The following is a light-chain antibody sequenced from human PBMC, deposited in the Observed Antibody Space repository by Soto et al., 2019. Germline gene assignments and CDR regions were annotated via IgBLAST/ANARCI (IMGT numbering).Light chain of an antibody. CDR1: QNIDMY. CDR2: GAS. V-gene: IGKV1-39*01. Sequence: DIHMTQSPPSLSASVGDTVTITCRASQNIDMYLNWYQQKPGKAPRVLISGASNLQSGVPSRFSGSGSGTDFTLTISSLQSEDFAGYFCQHTFNSPPWTFGQGTKVDIK. J-gene: IGKJ1*01. CDR3: QHTFNSPPWT.